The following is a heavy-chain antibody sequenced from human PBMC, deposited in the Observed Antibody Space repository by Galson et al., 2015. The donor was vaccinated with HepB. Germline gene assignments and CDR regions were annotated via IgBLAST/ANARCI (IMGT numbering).Heavy chain of an antibody. Sequence: SLRLSCAASGFTFSRNGMHWVRQAPGKGLEWVSVICHDGSNSYYADSVKGRFTISRDNSKNTLYLQMNSLSAEDTAVYDCAREDADIAAMTLDHWGQGTLVTVSS. J-gene: IGHJ4*02. CDR3: AREDADIAAMTLDH. D-gene: IGHD6-25*01. CDR2: ICHDGSNS. V-gene: IGHV3-33*08. CDR1: GFTFSRNG.